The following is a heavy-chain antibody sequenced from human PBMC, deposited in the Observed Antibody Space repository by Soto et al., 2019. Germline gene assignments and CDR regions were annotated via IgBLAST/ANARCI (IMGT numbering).Heavy chain of an antibody. D-gene: IGHD3-10*01. CDR1: GDSVSRYY. Sequence: PSETLSLTCTVSGDSVSRYYRNWIRQPPGKGLEWIGYIYNSGSTNYNPSLKSRVTISVDTSKNQFSLTLTSVTAADTAVYYCARAPTYSYGSGTPYYFYAMDVWGQGTTVTVSS. V-gene: IGHV4-59*02. CDR2: IYNSGST. CDR3: ARAPTYSYGSGTPYYFYAMDV. J-gene: IGHJ6*02.